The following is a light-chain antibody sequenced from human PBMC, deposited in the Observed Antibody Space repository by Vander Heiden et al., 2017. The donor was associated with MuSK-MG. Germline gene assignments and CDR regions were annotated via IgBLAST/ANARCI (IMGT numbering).Light chain of an antibody. J-gene: IGKJ1*01. CDR1: QSLLHSNGYNY. CDR2: LVS. CDR3: MQALQFPRT. V-gene: IGKV2-28*01. Sequence: DIVLTQSPLSLPVSPGEPASISCRSSQSLLHSNGYNYLDWYLQKPGQSPQLLIYLVSTRASGVPNRFSGSGSGTDFTLKISRVEAEDAGVYYCMQALQFPRTFGPGTRVEV.